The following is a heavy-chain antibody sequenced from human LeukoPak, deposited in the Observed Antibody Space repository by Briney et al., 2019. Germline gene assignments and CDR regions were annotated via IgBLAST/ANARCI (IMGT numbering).Heavy chain of an antibody. D-gene: IGHD2-2*01. CDR3: ATPAFHCSSTSCYFNY. CDR1: GFTFSSYA. Sequence: GGSLRLSCAASGFTFSSYAMSWVRQAPGKGLEWVSAISGSGGSTYYADSVKGRFTISRDNSKNTLYLQMNSLRAEDTAVYYCATPAFHCSSTSCYFNYWGQGTLVTVSS. CDR2: ISGSGGST. V-gene: IGHV3-23*01. J-gene: IGHJ4*02.